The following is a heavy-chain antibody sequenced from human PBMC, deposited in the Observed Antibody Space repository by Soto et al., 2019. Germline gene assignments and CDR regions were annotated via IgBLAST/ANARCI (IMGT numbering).Heavy chain of an antibody. CDR3: ARVYDFWSGYYRGDWFDP. CDR2: IYYSGST. D-gene: IGHD3-3*01. J-gene: IGHJ5*02. V-gene: IGHV4-39*07. Sequence: ETLSLTCTVSGGSISSSSYYWGWIRQPPGKGLEWIGSIYYSGSTYYNPSLKSRVTISVDTSKNQFSLKLSSVTAADTAVYYCARVYDFWSGYYRGDWFDPWGQGTLVTVSS. CDR1: GGSISSSSYY.